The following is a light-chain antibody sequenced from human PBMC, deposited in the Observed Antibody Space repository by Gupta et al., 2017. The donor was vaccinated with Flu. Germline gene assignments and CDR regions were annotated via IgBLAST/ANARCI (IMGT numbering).Light chain of an antibody. CDR2: DAS. CDR1: QSVSSY. V-gene: IGKV3-11*01. J-gene: IGKJ5*01. Sequence: IVLTQSPATLPLSPGERATLSCRASQSVSSYLAWYQQKPGQAPRLLIYDASNRATGIPARFIGSGSGTDFTLTISSLEPEDFAVYYCQQRSNWPITFGQGTRLEIK. CDR3: QQRSNWPIT.